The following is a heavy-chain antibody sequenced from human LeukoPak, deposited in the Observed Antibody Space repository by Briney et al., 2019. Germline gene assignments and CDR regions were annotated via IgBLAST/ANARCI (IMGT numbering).Heavy chain of an antibody. V-gene: IGHV3-48*04. D-gene: IGHD5-12*01. CDR3: AREWMKGYSGYDYFDY. J-gene: IGHJ4*02. CDR1: GFTFSSYS. CDR2: ISSSSSTI. Sequence: GGSLRLSCAASGFTFSSYSMNWVRQAPGKGLEWVSYISSSSSTIYYADSVKGRFTISRDNAKNSLYLQMNSLRAEDTAVYYCAREWMKGYSGYDYFDYWGQGTLVTVSS.